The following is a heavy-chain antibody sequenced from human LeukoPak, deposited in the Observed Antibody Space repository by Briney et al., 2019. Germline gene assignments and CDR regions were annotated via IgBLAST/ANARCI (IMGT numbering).Heavy chain of an antibody. CDR3: ATSYDFWGGYLNHDY. V-gene: IGHV1-2*02. J-gene: IGHJ4*02. Sequence: ASVKVSCKASGYTFTGYYMHWVRQAPGQGLEWMGWINPNSGDTNYAQRLQGRVTMTRDTSISTAYMELSRLKSDDTAVYYCATSYDFWGGYLNHDYWGQGTLVTVSS. CDR1: GYTFTGYY. CDR2: INPNSGDT. D-gene: IGHD3-3*01.